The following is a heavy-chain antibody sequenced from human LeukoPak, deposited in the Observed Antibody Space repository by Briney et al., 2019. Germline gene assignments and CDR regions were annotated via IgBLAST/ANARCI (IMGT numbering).Heavy chain of an antibody. CDR3: ARRRGSSWPIDY. Sequence: PSETLSLTCTVSGGSISNYYWSWIRQPPGKGLERIGYIYYTGSANYNPSLQSRVTISVDPSKSQFSLKLSSVTAADTAVYYCARRRGSSWPIDYWGQGTLVTVSS. D-gene: IGHD6-13*01. V-gene: IGHV4-59*08. J-gene: IGHJ4*02. CDR2: IYYTGSA. CDR1: GGSISNYY.